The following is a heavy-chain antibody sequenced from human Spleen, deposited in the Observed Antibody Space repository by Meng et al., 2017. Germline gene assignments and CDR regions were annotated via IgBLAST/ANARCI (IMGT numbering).Heavy chain of an antibody. V-gene: IGHV3-30*01. CDR2: ISFDGSYK. D-gene: IGHD3-22*01. Sequence: SLKISCACSGFTFSSYAMLWVRQAPGKRLDWVAVISFDGSYKYYADSVKGRFTISRDNSKNTLYLQVNSLRPEDTAMYYCARDLERQVWLLKGMDVWGQGTKVTVSS. J-gene: IGHJ6*02. CDR1: GFTFSSYA. CDR3: ARDLERQVWLLKGMDV.